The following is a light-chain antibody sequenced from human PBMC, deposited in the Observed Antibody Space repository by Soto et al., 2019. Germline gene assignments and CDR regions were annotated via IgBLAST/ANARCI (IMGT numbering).Light chain of an antibody. J-gene: IGKJ1*01. V-gene: IGKV1-6*01. CDR3: LQDYNYPRT. Sequence: AILLTQSPSSLSASVGDRATITCRASQSIDSSLAWYQHKPGTARKLMIYAASNFQSGLPSRFSGSGSGTDFTLTISSLQPEDFATYYCLQDYNYPRTFGQGTKVDI. CDR2: AAS. CDR1: QSIDSS.